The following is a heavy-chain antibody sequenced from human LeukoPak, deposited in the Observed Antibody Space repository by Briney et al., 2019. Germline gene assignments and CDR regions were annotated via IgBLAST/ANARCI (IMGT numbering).Heavy chain of an antibody. CDR3: ARSYHYDSSGYHLMVLDY. CDR2: ISYDGKSK. V-gene: IGHV3-30*04. J-gene: IGHJ4*02. CDR1: GFTFSSCA. Sequence: GRSLRLSCAASGFTFSSCAMHWVRQAPGKGLEWVAVISYDGKSKYYADSVQGRFTISRDNSKNTLYLQMNSLRAEDTAVYYCARSYHYDSSGYHLMVLDYWGQGTLVTVSS. D-gene: IGHD3-22*01.